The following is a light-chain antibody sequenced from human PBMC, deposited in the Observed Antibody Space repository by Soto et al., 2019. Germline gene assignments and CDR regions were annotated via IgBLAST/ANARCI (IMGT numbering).Light chain of an antibody. Sequence: DIQMTQSPSSLSASVGDRVTITCRASQGIRNYLAWYQQKPGEAPQSLIYDASSLQSGVPSKFSGSGSGTDFTLTISSLQPEDFATYYCQQYDSYPVTFGGGTKVEIK. CDR3: QQYDSYPVT. J-gene: IGKJ4*01. CDR2: DAS. V-gene: IGKV1-16*02. CDR1: QGIRNY.